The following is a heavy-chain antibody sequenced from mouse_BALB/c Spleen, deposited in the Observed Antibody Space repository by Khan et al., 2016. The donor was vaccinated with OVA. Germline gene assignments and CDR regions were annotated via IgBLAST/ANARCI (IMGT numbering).Heavy chain of an antibody. J-gene: IGHJ2*01. CDR3: ARVYGGDFDY. D-gene: IGHD1-1*01. Sequence: EVKLEESGPGLVKPSQSLSLTCTVTGYSITSDYAWNWIRQFPGNKLEWMGFISYRGNTNYNPSLKSRISITRDTSKNQFFLQLNSVTTEDTATYYCARVYGGDFDYWGQGTTLTVSS. V-gene: IGHV3-2*02. CDR2: ISYRGNT. CDR1: GYSITSDYA.